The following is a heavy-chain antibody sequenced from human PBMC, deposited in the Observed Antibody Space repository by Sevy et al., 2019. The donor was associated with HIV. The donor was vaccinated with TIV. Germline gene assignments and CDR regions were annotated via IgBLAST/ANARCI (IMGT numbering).Heavy chain of an antibody. D-gene: IGHD2-15*01. Sequence: ASVNVSCKVSGYTLTKLSIHWVRQAPGKGLEWMGEFAPQYGETIYAQRFQGRLTMTEDTSPDTAFMELSSLTSEDTAIYYCTTVGLRYYSGSSSYQGDWFDPWGQGTLVTVSS. CDR1: GYTLTKLS. CDR3: TTVGLRYYSGSSSYQGDWFDP. V-gene: IGHV1-24*01. CDR2: FAPQYGET. J-gene: IGHJ5*02.